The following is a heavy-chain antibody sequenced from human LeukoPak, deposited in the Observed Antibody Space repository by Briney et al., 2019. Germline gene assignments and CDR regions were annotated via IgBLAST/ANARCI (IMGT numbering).Heavy chain of an antibody. V-gene: IGHV1-2*02. D-gene: IGHD3-22*01. CDR3: ARASGMIVDSGMDV. CDR1: GYTFTSYY. J-gene: IGHJ6*02. CDR2: INPNSGGT. Sequence: ASVKVSCKASGYTFTSYYMHWVRQAPGQGLEWMGWINPNSGGTSYAQKFQGRVTMTRDTSISTAYMELSRLRSDDTAVYYCARASGMIVDSGMDVWGQGTTVTVSS.